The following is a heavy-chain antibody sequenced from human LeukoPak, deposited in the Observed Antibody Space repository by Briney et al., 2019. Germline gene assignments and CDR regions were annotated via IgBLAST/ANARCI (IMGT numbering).Heavy chain of an antibody. CDR1: GDSISRNSHY. CDR2: LNPSGKI. V-gene: IGHV4-61*02. Sequence: PSETLSLTCSVSGDSISRNSHYWCWIRQSAGKGLEWIGRLNPSGKIDYNPSHRSRLTMSLDPSENKLSLKLSSVTAADTALYYCARGRPSGDYFDFWGQGALVTVSS. J-gene: IGHJ4*02. CDR3: ARGRPSGDYFDF. D-gene: IGHD4-17*01.